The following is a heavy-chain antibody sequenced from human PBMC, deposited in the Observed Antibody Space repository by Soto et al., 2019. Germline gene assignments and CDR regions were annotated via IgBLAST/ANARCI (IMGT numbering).Heavy chain of an antibody. V-gene: IGHV1-69*02. J-gene: IGHJ4*02. Sequence: QVQLVQSGTEVKKPGSSVKVSCKASGDTFSFYTINWVRQAPGLGLEWVGRINPIVRMSNYAQKVQGRVSMTADKSTSTAYMELRSLRSDDTAMYFCAASYGSGYRAFDYWGQGALVIVSS. CDR1: GDTFSFYT. D-gene: IGHD3-10*01. CDR2: INPIVRMS. CDR3: AASYGSGYRAFDY.